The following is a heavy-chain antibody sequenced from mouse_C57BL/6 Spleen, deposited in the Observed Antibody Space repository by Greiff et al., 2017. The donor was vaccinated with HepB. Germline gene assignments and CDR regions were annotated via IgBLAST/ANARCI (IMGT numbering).Heavy chain of an antibody. CDR2: IYIGNGYT. CDR1: GYTFTSYG. J-gene: IGHJ3*01. V-gene: IGHV1-58*01. CDR3: ARSRGPNYSNYENAY. D-gene: IGHD2-5*01. Sequence: EVQLQESGAELVRPGSSVKMSCKTSGYTFTSYGINWVKQRPGQGLEWIGYIYIGNGYTEYNEKFKGKATLTSDTSSSTAYMQLSSLTSEDSAIYFCARSRGPNYSNYENAYWGQGTLVTVSA.